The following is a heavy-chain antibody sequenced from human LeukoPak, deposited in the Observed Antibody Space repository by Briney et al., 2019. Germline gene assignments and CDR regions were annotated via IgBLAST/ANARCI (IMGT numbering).Heavy chain of an antibody. CDR3: TTDRRGAGIVAHGTWTFDY. V-gene: IGHV3-15*01. CDR2: IKLETDDGTT. J-gene: IGHJ4*02. CDR1: GFSFSDAW. Sequence: PGGSLRLSCAASGFSFSDAWMSWVRQAPGKGLEWVGRIKLETDDGTTDYAAPVKGRFTVSRDDSKNTLYLQINRLKTEDTAVYYCTTDRRGAGIVAHGTWTFDYWGQGTLVTVFS. D-gene: IGHD6-13*01.